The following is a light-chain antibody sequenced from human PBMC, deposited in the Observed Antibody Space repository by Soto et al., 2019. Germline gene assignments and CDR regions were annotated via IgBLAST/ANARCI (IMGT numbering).Light chain of an antibody. CDR2: DAS. J-gene: IGKJ1*01. CDR3: QQRSNWPLWT. Sequence: EIELTQSPATLSLSPGERATLSCRASQSVSSYLAWYQQKPGQAPRLLIYDASNRATGIPARFSGSGSGTDFTLTISCLEPEAFAVYYCQQRSNWPLWTFGQGTKVEIK. V-gene: IGKV3-11*01. CDR1: QSVSSY.